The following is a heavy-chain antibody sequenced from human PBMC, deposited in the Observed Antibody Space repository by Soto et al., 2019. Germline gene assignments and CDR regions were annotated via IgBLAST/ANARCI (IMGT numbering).Heavy chain of an antibody. V-gene: IGHV4-39*01. J-gene: IGHJ4*02. CDR1: GGSVSNSNYY. CDR2: VYYRGSS. Sequence: SETLSLTCTVSGGSVSNSNYYWGWTRQSPGKGLEWIGSVYYRGSSYPKSSVKSRVTISVDTSKNQFSLNLNSVTASDTAVYYCVSQRTSVLTQAYFDYWGPGALVTVSS. CDR3: VSQRTSVLTQAYFDY. D-gene: IGHD2-8*01.